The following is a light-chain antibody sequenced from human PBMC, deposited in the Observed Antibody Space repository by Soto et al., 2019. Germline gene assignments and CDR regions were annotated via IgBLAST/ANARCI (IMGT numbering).Light chain of an antibody. CDR3: QQRGNWPIT. CDR1: QSVSSY. Sequence: EIVLTQSPATLSLSPGERATLSCRASQSVSSYLAWYQLKPGQAPRLLIYDASNRATGIPAKFSGSGSGTDFTLTISSLEPEDFAFYYCQQRGNWPITFGQGTRLEFK. J-gene: IGKJ5*01. CDR2: DAS. V-gene: IGKV3-11*01.